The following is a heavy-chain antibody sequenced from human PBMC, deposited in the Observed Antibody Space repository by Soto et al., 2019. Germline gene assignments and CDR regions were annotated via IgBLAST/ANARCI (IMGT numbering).Heavy chain of an antibody. V-gene: IGHV3-30*18. D-gene: IGHD3-3*01. Sequence: GGSLRLSCAASGFTFSSYGMHWVRQAPGKGLEWVAVISYDGSNKYYADSVKGRFTISRDNSKNTLYLQMNSLRAEDTAVYYCAKEYVLRFLEWLSNEPLIDYWGQGTLVTVSS. CDR1: GFTFSSYG. CDR2: ISYDGSNK. J-gene: IGHJ4*02. CDR3: AKEYVLRFLEWLSNEPLIDY.